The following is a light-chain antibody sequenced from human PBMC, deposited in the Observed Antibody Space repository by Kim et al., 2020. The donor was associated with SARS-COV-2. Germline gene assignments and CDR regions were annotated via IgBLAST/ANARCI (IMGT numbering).Light chain of an antibody. CDR2: AAS. CDR3: QQSNSTPHT. Sequence: DIQMTQSPSSLSASVGDRVTITCRASQSISSYLNWYQQKPGKAPKLLIYAASSLQSGVPSRFSGSGSGTDFTLTISSLQPEDCATYYCQQSNSTPHTSGQGTKLAI. J-gene: IGKJ2*01. V-gene: IGKV1-39*01. CDR1: QSISSY.